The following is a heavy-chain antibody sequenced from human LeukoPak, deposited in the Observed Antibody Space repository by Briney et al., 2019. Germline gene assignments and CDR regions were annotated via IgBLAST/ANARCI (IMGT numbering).Heavy chain of an antibody. CDR3: ASLGSSKEWRESFDY. J-gene: IGHJ4*02. CDR1: GGTFSSYA. CDR2: IIPIFGIA. D-gene: IGHD2-2*01. V-gene: IGHV1-69*04. Sequence: SVKVSCKASGGTFSSYAISWVRQAPGQGLEWMGRIIPIFGIANYAQKFQGRVTIAADKSTSTAYMELSSLRSEDTAVYYCASLGSSKEWRESFDYWGQGTLVTVSS.